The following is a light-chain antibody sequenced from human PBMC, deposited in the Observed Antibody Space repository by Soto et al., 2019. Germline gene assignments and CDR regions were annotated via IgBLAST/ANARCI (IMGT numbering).Light chain of an antibody. CDR2: DAS. Sequence: DIQMTQSPSTLSASVGDRVTITCRASQSISSWLAWYQQKPGKAPKLLIYDASSLESGVPSRFSGSGSGTEFTLTISSLQPDDFATHYCQQYNSYSVTFGHGTRWIS. V-gene: IGKV1-5*01. CDR1: QSISSW. J-gene: IGKJ1*01. CDR3: QQYNSYSVT.